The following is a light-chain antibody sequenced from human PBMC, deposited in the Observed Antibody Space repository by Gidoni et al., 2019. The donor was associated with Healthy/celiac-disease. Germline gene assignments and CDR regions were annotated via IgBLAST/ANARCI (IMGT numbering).Light chain of an antibody. CDR3: SSYTSSSTLE. CDR1: SSDVGGYNY. V-gene: IGLV2-14*03. CDR2: DVS. Sequence: SALTQPASVSGSPGQSITISCTGTSSDVGGYNYVSWYQQHPGKAPKLMIYDVSNRPSGVSNRFSGSKSGNTAFLTISGLQAEDEADYYCSSYTSSSTLEFGGGTKLTVL. J-gene: IGLJ2*01.